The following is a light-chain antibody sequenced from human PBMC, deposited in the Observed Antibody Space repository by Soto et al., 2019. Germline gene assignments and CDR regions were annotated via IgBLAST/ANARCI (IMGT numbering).Light chain of an antibody. J-gene: IGKJ5*01. V-gene: IGKV1-5*01. CDR2: DAS. CDR1: QSINSW. CDR3: QQSYSTPIT. Sequence: DIQMTQSPSTLSASVVERVTITCRASQSINSWLAWYQQKPGKAPKLLIYDASSLESGVPSRFSGSGSGTEFTLTISSLQPDDFATYYCQQSYSTPITFGQGTRLEI.